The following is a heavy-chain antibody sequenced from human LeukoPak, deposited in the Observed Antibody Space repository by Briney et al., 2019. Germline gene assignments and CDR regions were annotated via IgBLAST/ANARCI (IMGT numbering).Heavy chain of an antibody. CDR1: GHTFMDYY. CDR3: ATEGRRDAFDV. Sequence: ASVKVSCNTSGHTFMDYYIHWVRQAPGQGLEWMGRITPNSGDTNYAQKFQGRVTMTRDTSSTTAFMELSRLTSDGTAVYYCATEGRRDAFDVWGQGTMVTVSS. CDR2: ITPNSGDT. V-gene: IGHV1-2*02. J-gene: IGHJ3*01.